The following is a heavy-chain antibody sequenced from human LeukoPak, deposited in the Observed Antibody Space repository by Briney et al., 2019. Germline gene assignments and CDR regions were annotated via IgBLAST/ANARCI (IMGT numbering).Heavy chain of an antibody. D-gene: IGHD6-19*01. CDR3: ARGDWAVAGYFDY. V-gene: IGHV4-59*01. J-gene: IGHJ4*02. CDR2: IYYSGST. CDR1: GGSISSYY. Sequence: SETLSPTCTVSGGSISSYYWSWIRQPPGKGLEWIGYIYYSGSTNYNPSLKSRVTISVDTSKNQFSLKLSSVAAADTAVYYCARGDWAVAGYFDYWGQGTLVTVSS.